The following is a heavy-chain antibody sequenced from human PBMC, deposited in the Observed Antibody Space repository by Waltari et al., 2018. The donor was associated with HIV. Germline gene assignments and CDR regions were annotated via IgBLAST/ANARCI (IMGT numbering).Heavy chain of an antibody. CDR1: GTAISGSY. CDR2: INHSATT. V-gene: IGHV4-34*01. Sequence: QVRLEQWGAGLLKPSETLSLTCKAYGTAISGSYWSWTRKSPGKGLEWIGGINHSATTKYNPSLRGRVTLSIDTSKNEFYLKLTSVTAADTAVYYCAKGICPGSMECWAGGPFSWFHPWGPGTLVTVSS. D-gene: IGHD1-1*01. CDR3: AKGICPGSMECWAGGPFSWFHP. J-gene: IGHJ5*02.